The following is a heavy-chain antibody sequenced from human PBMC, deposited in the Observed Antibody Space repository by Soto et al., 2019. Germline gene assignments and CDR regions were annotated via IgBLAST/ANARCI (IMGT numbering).Heavy chain of an antibody. CDR3: AHRLNRNGLEYFDY. Sequence: QITLKESGPTLVKPTETLTLTCTLSGFSLSTGGVGVGWIRQPPGKALEWLALIYWDDDKRYRPSLQSRVTITQDTSKNQVVLTMTNMDPVDTATYYCAHRLNRNGLEYFDYWGQGILVTVSS. CDR2: IYWDDDK. CDR1: GFSLSTGGVG. J-gene: IGHJ4*02. V-gene: IGHV2-5*02. D-gene: IGHD1-1*01.